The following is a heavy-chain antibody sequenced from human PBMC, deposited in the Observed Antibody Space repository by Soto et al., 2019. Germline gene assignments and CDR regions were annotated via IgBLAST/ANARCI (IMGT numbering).Heavy chain of an antibody. CDR3: ARGGSGSYYPGGMDV. J-gene: IGHJ6*02. V-gene: IGHV3-33*01. CDR2: IWYDGSNK. D-gene: IGHD3-10*01. CDR1: GFTFSSYG. Sequence: GGSLILSCAASGFTFSSYGMHWVRQAPGKGLEWVAVIWYDGSNKYYADSVKGRFTISRDNSKNTLYLQMNSLRAEDTAVYYCARGGSGSYYPGGMDVWGQGTTVTVSS.